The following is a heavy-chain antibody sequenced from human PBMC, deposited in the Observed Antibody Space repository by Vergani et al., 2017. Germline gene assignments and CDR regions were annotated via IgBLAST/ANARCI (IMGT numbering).Heavy chain of an antibody. V-gene: IGHV4-61*05. CDR1: GGSINPSSSF. J-gene: IGHJ5*02. CDR2: ILGSGTA. CDR3: ARGSRAAGYSGRDA. D-gene: IGHD6-13*01. Sequence: QLQLQESGPGLVKPSETLSLICTVSGGSINPSSSFWGWIRQSPGKGLEWIGDILGSGTANYNPSFQGRVSMSVATSKNQFSLTLSSVNATDTAVYYCARGSRAAGYSGRDAWGQGTRVTVSS.